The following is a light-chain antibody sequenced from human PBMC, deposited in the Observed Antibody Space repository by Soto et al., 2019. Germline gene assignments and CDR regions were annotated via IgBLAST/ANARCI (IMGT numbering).Light chain of an antibody. CDR1: QGIRND. CDR2: GAS. CDR3: QQYNSYSWT. J-gene: IGKJ1*01. V-gene: IGKV1-6*01. Sequence: AIQMTQSPSSLSASVGDRVTITCRASQGIRNDLGWYQQKPGKPPKVLIYGASNLQSGVPPRFSGSGSGTDFTLTINSLQADDFATYYCQQYNSYSWTFGRGTKVDIK.